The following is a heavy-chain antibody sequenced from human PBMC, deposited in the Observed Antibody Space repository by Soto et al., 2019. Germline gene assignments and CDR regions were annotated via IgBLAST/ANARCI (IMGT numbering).Heavy chain of an antibody. CDR3: ARGPRYCSTTTCFSGVTWFDP. CDR1: GYTFTSYG. D-gene: IGHD2-2*01. V-gene: IGHV1-18*04. CDR2: ISSFNGNT. J-gene: IGHJ5*02. Sequence: QVQLVQSGAEVKKPGASVKVSCKASGYTFTSYGISWVRQAPGQGLEWMGWISSFNGNTNYAQKVQGRVTLTTDTSTSTTYMDLRSLRSYDTAVYYCARGPRYCSTTTCFSGVTWFDPWGQGTLVTVSS.